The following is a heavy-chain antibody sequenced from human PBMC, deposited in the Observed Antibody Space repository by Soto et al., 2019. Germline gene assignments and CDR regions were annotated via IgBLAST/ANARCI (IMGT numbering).Heavy chain of an antibody. CDR3: ARSDGRY. Sequence: QVQLQESGPGLVKPSETLSLTCTVSGGSISSYYWSWIRQPPGKGLEWIGYIYYSGSTNYNPSLXXRXPISVDTSKNQSSLKLSSVTAADPAVYYCARSDGRYWGQGTLGTVSS. CDR2: IYYSGST. J-gene: IGHJ4*02. CDR1: GGSISSYY. V-gene: IGHV4-59*01.